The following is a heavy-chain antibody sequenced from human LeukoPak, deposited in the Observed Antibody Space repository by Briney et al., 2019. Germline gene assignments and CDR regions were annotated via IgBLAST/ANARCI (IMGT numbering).Heavy chain of an antibody. J-gene: IGHJ4*02. CDR2: INSDGSST. V-gene: IGHV3-74*01. CDR3: ARGNAYFDY. CDR1: GFTFSSYW. Sequence: GGSLRLSCAASGFTFSSYWMHWVRHAPGKGLVWVSRINSDGSSTNYADSVKGRFTISRDNARNTLYLQMNSLRAEDTAVYYCARGNAYFDYWGQGTLVTVSS.